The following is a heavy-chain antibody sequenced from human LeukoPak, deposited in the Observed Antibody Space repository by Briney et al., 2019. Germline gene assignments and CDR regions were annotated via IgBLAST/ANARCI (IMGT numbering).Heavy chain of an antibody. CDR3: ARTPNEQLFVGWFDP. CDR1: GGSISSNW. J-gene: IGHJ5*02. CDR2: IYYSGST. V-gene: IGHV4-28*01. Sequence: SETLSLTCTVSGGSISSNWWGWIRQPPGKGLEWIGYIYYSGSTYYNPSLKSRVTMSVDTSKNQFSLKLSSVTAVDTAVYYCARTPNEQLFVGWFDPWGQGTLVTVSS. D-gene: IGHD6-6*01.